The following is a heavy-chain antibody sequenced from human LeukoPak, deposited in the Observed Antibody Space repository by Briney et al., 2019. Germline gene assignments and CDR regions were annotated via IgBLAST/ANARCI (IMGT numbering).Heavy chain of an antibody. CDR1: GLIFRNYW. D-gene: IGHD2-15*01. V-gene: IGHV3-7*01. CDR2: IGPDGSEK. CDR3: ERDRWLDY. J-gene: IGHJ4*02. Sequence: GGSLRLSCAASGLIFRNYWMSWVRQAPGKGLEWVANIGPDGSEKNYLDSVKGRFTISRDNAKNSLYLEMNSLRAEDSAVYYCERDRWLDYWGQGTLVTVSS.